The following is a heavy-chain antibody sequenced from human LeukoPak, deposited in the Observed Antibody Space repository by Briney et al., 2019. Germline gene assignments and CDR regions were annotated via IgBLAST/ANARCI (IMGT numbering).Heavy chain of an antibody. CDR3: ARAPVAGTIRTLPVDY. Sequence: PGRSLRLSCAASGFTFSSYAMHWVRQAPGKGLEWVAVISYDGSNKYYADSVKGRFTISRDNSKNTLYLQMNGLRAEDTAVYYCARAPVAGTIRTLPVDYWGQGTLVTVSS. CDR1: GFTFSSYA. J-gene: IGHJ4*02. D-gene: IGHD6-19*01. V-gene: IGHV3-30-3*01. CDR2: ISYDGSNK.